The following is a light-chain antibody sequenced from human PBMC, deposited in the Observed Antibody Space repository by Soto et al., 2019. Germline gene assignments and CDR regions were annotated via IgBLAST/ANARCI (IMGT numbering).Light chain of an antibody. V-gene: IGLV1-47*01. Sequence: QSVLTQPPSTSGTPGQRVTISCSGSSSNIGSNYVYWYQQFPGMAPKLLIYRSNQRPSGVPDRFSGSKSGTSVSLAISGLRSEDEADYYCAAWDDSLSGYVFGTGTKVTV. CDR2: RSN. J-gene: IGLJ1*01. CDR3: AAWDDSLSGYV. CDR1: SSNIGSNY.